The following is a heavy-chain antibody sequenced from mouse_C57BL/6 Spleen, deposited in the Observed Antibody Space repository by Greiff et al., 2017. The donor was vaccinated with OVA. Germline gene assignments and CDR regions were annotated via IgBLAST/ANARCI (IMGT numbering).Heavy chain of an antibody. CDR2: IDPANGNT. D-gene: IGHD1-1*01. V-gene: IGHV14-3*01. CDR1: GFNIKNTY. Sequence: EVQLVESVAELVRPGASVKLSCTASGFNIKNTYMHWVKQRPEQGLEWIGRIDPANGNTKYAPKFQGKATITADTSSNTAYLQLSSLTSEDTAIYYCATNYGSSSLWYFDVWGTGTTVTVSS. CDR3: ATNYGSSSLWYFDV. J-gene: IGHJ1*03.